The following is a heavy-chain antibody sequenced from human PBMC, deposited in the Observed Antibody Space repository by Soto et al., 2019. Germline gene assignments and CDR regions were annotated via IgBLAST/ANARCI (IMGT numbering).Heavy chain of an antibody. CDR3: SRGIFP. CDR2: IYYSGST. Sequence: QVQLQEAGPGLVKPSQTLSLTCTVYGGSISRGGYYWIWIRQHPGKRLEWIGYIYYSGSTYYHPAPQIPVTVSVDTSKHQFSLKLSSVTVGDTAVYYCSRGIFPWGPGTVATGSS. J-gene: IGHJ5*02. V-gene: IGHV4-31*01. CDR1: GGSISRGGYY.